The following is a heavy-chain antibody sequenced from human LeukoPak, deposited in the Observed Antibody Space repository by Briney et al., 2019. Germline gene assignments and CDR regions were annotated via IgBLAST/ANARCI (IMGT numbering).Heavy chain of an antibody. J-gene: IGHJ4*02. CDR3: AKAPFCSGGSCYKTFDY. Sequence: ASVKVSCKASGYTFTGYYMHWVRQAPGQGLEWMGWINPNSGGTNHAQKFQGRVTMTRDTSISTAYMELSSLRSDDTAVYYCAKAPFCSGGSCYKTFDYWGQGTLVTVSS. CDR1: GYTFTGYY. D-gene: IGHD2-15*01. CDR2: INPNSGGT. V-gene: IGHV1-2*02.